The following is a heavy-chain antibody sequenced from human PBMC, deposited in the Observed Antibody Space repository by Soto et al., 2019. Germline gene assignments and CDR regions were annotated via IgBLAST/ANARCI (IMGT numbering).Heavy chain of an antibody. CDR3: ARVYRWRDILTGYSIPNAFDI. D-gene: IGHD3-9*01. V-gene: IGHV4-31*03. J-gene: IGHJ3*02. CDR2: IYYSGST. CDR1: GGSISSGGYY. Sequence: SETLSLTCTVSGGSISSGGYYWSWIRQHPGKGLEWIGYIYYSGSTYYNPSLKSRVTISVDTSKNQFSLKLSSVTAADTAVYYCARVYRWRDILTGYSIPNAFDIWGQGTMVTVSS.